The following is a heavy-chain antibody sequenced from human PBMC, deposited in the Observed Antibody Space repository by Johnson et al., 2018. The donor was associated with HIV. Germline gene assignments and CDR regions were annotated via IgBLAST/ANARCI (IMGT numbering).Heavy chain of an antibody. Sequence: QVQLVESGGGVVQPGRSLRLSCAASGFTFSSYAMHWLRQAPGKGLAWVAIISYDGNNIYYADSVKGRFTISRDNSKSTLYVQMNSLRAEDTAVYYCARGSGSYSFDAFDIWGQGTMVTVSS. V-gene: IGHV3-30-3*01. D-gene: IGHD1-26*01. CDR1: GFTFSSYA. J-gene: IGHJ3*02. CDR2: ISYDGNNI. CDR3: ARGSGSYSFDAFDI.